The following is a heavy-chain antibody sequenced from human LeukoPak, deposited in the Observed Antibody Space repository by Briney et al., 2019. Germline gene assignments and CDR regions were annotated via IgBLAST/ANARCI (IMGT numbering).Heavy chain of an antibody. J-gene: IGHJ4*02. D-gene: IGHD3-10*01. CDR3: ARGTVTTDGSGTYY. Sequence: GGSLRLSCAASGFTFSSYWMHWVRQAPGKGLVWVSRINSDGSGTSYADSVKGRFTISRDNAKNTLYLQMNSLRAEDTAVYYCARGTVTTDGSGTYYWGQGTLVTVSS. CDR1: GFTFSSYW. CDR2: INSDGSGT. V-gene: IGHV3-74*01.